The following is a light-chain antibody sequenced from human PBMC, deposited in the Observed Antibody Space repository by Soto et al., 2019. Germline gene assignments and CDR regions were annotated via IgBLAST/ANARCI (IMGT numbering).Light chain of an antibody. CDR1: RSVGSS. Sequence: EIVLTQSPATLSLSPGERATLSCRASRSVGSSLAWYQQKLGQAPRLLIYAASDRATGIPGRFSGSGSGTDFTLIISSLEPEDFAFYYCQQGNTWPWTFGQGTKGGYQ. V-gene: IGKV3-11*01. J-gene: IGKJ1*01. CDR3: QQGNTWPWT. CDR2: AAS.